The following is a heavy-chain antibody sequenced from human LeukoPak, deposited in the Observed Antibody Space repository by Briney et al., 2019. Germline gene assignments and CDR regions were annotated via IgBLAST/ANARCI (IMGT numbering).Heavy chain of an antibody. D-gene: IGHD1-26*01. CDR1: GFTFNIYT. CDR2: ISGSGGST. J-gene: IGHJ6*03. V-gene: IGHV3-23*01. CDR3: AKALSYSIVGKPVCAVVYYIFV. Sequence: GGSLRLSCAASGFTFNIYTMCWVRQAPGKGLEWVSAISGSGGSTYYADSVKGRFTISRDNSKNTLYLQMNSLRAEDTAVYYCAKALSYSIVGKPVCAVVYYIFVWGKGTTVTVSS.